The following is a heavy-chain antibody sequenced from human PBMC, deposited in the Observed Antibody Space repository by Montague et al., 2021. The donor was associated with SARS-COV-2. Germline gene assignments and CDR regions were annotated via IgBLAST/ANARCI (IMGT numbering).Heavy chain of an antibody. Sequence: SETLSLTCAVYGEPFSGFFWSWIRQPPGKGLEWIAEINDRGVTNYNYNPSLGSRVTISADTSKNQFSLKLRSVTAADTAVYYCARWDPQTLTVISLRGKSANDYWGQGTLVTVSS. CDR2: INDRGVTNY. V-gene: IGHV4-34*01. CDR3: ARWDPQTLTVISLRGKSANDY. J-gene: IGHJ4*02. D-gene: IGHD4-11*01. CDR1: GEPFSGFF.